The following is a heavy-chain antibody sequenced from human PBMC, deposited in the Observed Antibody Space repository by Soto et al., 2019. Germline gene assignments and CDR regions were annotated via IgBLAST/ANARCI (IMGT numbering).Heavy chain of an antibody. CDR2: FDPEDGET. CDR3: AKDTKSVYHEIEY. D-gene: IGHD2-2*01. J-gene: IGHJ4*02. CDR1: GYTLTELS. Sequence: GTSVKVSCKVSGYTLTELSMHWVRQAPGKGLEWMGGFDPEDGETIYAQKFQGRVTMTEDTSTDTAYMELRGLRSDDTATYYCAKDTKSVYHEIEYWGQGTLVTVSS. V-gene: IGHV1-24*01.